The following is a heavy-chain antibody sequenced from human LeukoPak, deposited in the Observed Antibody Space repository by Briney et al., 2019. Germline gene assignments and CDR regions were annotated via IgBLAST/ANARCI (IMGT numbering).Heavy chain of an antibody. V-gene: IGHV4-39*01. D-gene: IGHD1-1*01. CDR1: GGSITSSSYY. CDR2: IYYTGST. Sequence: PSETLSLTCTVSGGSITSSSYYWGWIRQPPEKSLERIGSIYYTGSTYYNPSLKGRVTTAVDTSKDQFSLKLSSVTAADTAVYYCARLLGGTTNGYFDYWGQGTLLTVSS. J-gene: IGHJ4*02. CDR3: ARLLGGTTNGYFDY.